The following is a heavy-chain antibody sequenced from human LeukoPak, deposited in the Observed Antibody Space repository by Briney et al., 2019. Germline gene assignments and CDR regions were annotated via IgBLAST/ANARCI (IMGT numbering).Heavy chain of an antibody. CDR2: IYYSGST. CDR1: GGSISSYY. D-gene: IGHD3-22*01. CDR3: ARDYDSSGYFDY. Sequence: SETLSLTCTVSGGSISSYYWSWIRQPPGKGLEWIGYIYYSGSTNYNPSLKSRVTISVDTSKNQFSLKLSSVTAADTAVYYCARDYDSSGYFDYWGQGTLVTVSS. V-gene: IGHV4-59*01. J-gene: IGHJ4*02.